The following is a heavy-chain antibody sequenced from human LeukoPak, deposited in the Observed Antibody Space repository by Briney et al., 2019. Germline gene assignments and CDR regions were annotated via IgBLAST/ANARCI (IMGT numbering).Heavy chain of an antibody. CDR2: IIPLLGIA. J-gene: IGHJ4*02. D-gene: IGHD3-16*01. V-gene: IGHV1-69*04. CDR3: ARDNGVTRYVWGSRGDY. CDR1: RVTFNSCS. Sequence: SVKVSCKASRVTFNSCSISWVRQAPGHGLDWMGRIIPLLGIANYAQKFQGRVTITADKSTSTAYMELSSLRSEDTAVYYCARDNGVTRYVWGSRGDYWGQGTLVTVSS.